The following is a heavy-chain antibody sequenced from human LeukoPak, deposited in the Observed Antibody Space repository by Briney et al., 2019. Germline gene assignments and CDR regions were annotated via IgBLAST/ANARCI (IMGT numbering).Heavy chain of an antibody. D-gene: IGHD1-26*01. CDR3: AREISGERTYYFDY. CDR1: GFTFSDYY. V-gene: IGHV3-11*01. J-gene: IGHJ4*02. CDR2: ISSSGSTI. Sequence: GGSLRLSCAASGFTFSDYYMSWIRQAPGKGLEWVSYISSSGSTIYYADSVRGRFTVSRDNAKNSLYLQMNSLRAEDTAVYYCAREISGERTYYFDYWGQGTLVTVSS.